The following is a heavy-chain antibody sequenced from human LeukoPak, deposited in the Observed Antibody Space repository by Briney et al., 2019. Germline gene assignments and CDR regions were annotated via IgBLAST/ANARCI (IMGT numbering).Heavy chain of an antibody. CDR3: VSHSDPLTTYSFDY. Sequence: GGSLRLSCAASGFIVSNNYMTWVRQAPGKGLEWVSIIHSDGNTYYADSVRGRFTVSRDNSKNTVSLEMNSLRAEDTAMYYCVSHSDPLTTYSFDYWGHGTRVTVSS. J-gene: IGHJ4*01. CDR2: IHSDGNT. CDR1: GFIVSNNY. D-gene: IGHD3-9*01. V-gene: IGHV3-53*01.